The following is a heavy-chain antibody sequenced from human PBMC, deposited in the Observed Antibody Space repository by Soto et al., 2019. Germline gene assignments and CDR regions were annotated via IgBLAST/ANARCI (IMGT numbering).Heavy chain of an antibody. D-gene: IGHD2-15*01. CDR1: GGSFSGYY. V-gene: IGHV4-34*01. Sequence: QVQLQQWGAGLLKPSETLSLTCAVYGGSFSGYYWSWIRQPPGKGLEWIGEINHSGSTNYNPSLKSRVTISVDTAMYQFSRKLSSVTAADTAVYYCARGRKRYCSGGSCYLDYWGQGTLVTVSS. CDR3: ARGRKRYCSGGSCYLDY. CDR2: INHSGST. J-gene: IGHJ4*02.